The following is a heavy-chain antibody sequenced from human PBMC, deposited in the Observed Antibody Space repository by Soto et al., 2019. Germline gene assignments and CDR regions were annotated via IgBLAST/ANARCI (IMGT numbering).Heavy chain of an antibody. J-gene: IGHJ5*02. D-gene: IGHD3-10*01. CDR3: ARLRAPGFDP. CDR2: ISSSGSTI. Sequence: HPGGSLRLSCAASGFTFSSYEMNWVRQAPGKGLEWVSYISSSGSTIYYADSVKGRFTISRDNAKNSLYLQMNSLRAEDTAVYYCARLRAPGFDPWGQGTLVTVSS. CDR1: GFTFSSYE. V-gene: IGHV3-48*03.